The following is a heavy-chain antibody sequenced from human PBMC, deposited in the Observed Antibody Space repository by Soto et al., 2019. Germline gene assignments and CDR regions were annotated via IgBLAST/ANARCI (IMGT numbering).Heavy chain of an antibody. D-gene: IGHD6-19*01. CDR3: AKATGYTSGCFDY. CDR1: GFTCSNYA. CDR2: ISGGGGST. V-gene: IGHV3-23*01. Sequence: GGSLRLSCAASGFTCSNYAMSWVRQAPGKGLEWVSLISGGGGSTYYADSVKGRFTISRDNSKNTLYLQMNSLRAEDAAVYYCAKATGYTSGCFDYWGQGTLVTVSS. J-gene: IGHJ4*02.